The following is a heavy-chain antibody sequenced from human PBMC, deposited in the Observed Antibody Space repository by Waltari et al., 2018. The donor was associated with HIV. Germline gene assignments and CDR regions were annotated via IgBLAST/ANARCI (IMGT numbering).Heavy chain of an antibody. CDR2: ISYDASDQ. Sequence: QLVESGGGVVQPGRSLRLNCAASGFIFSDYGMNWVRQAPGKGLEWLTFISYDASDQYYAKSMKGRFTISRDNSKKTVFLEMNNLKIEDTAIYFCAKAPTTSTALVQGSWGQGTLVIVSS. CDR3: AKAPTTSTALVQGS. J-gene: IGHJ5*02. V-gene: IGHV3-30*18. CDR1: GFIFSDYG. D-gene: IGHD5-18*01.